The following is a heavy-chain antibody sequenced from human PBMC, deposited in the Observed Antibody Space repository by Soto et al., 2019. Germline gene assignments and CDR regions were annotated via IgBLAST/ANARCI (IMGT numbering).Heavy chain of an antibody. CDR3: ARGIATGQLDP. Sequence: ASVKVSCKASGYTFTRYTMNWVRQAPGQRLERMGWINPDNGNTKSSQKFQDRVIITRDTSASTAYMDLSSLRSEDTAVYYCARGIATGQLDPWGQGTLVTVSS. CDR2: INPDNGNT. D-gene: IGHD2-15*01. CDR1: GYTFTRYT. J-gene: IGHJ5*02. V-gene: IGHV1-3*01.